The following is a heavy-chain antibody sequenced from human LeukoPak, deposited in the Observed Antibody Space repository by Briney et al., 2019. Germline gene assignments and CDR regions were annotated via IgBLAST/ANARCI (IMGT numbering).Heavy chain of an antibody. V-gene: IGHV4-39*01. J-gene: IGHJ3*02. CDR3: AGLHTQTHAFDI. Sequence: SETLSLTCTVSGGSISTGSYYWGWIRQPPGKGLEWIGSMYYSGSTYYNPSLKSRVTISVDTSKNQLSLELSSVTAADTAVYYCAGLHTQTHAFDIWGQGTMVTVSS. D-gene: IGHD5-18*01. CDR2: MYYSGST. CDR1: GGSISTGSYY.